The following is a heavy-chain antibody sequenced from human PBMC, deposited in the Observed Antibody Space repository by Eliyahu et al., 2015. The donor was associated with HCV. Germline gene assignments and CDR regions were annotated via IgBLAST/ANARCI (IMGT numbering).Heavy chain of an antibody. D-gene: IGHD6-19*01. CDR1: GFTFSDFY. CDR2: LSFTGSTV. Sequence: QVQLVESGGGLVKPGGSLRLSCAASGFTFSDFYMAWIRQAPGKGLEXISXLSFTGSTVYYTDSXKGRFTISRDNTKNSMYLQMNSLRAEDTAVYYCATVAGYTNGWPYFDSWGQGTLVTVSS. V-gene: IGHV3-11*01. J-gene: IGHJ4*02. CDR3: ATVAGYTNGWPYFDS.